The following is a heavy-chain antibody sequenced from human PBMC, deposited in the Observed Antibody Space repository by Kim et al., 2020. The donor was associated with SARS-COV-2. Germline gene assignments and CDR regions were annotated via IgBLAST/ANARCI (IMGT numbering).Heavy chain of an antibody. J-gene: IGHJ5*02. Sequence: ASVKVSCKASGYTFTGYYMHWVRQAPGQGLEWMGWINPNSGGTNYAQKFQGRVTMTRDTSISTAYMELSRLRSDDTAVYYCARDGRTGTTLWGWFDPWGQGTLVTVSS. V-gene: IGHV1-2*02. CDR3: ARDGRTGTTLWGWFDP. CDR2: INPNSGGT. D-gene: IGHD1-7*01. CDR1: GYTFTGYY.